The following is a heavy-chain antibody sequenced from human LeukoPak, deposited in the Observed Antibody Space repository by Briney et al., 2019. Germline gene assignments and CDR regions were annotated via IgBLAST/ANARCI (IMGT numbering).Heavy chain of an antibody. J-gene: IGHJ4*02. CDR3: AKDMNSYGSGSSYNPWGPFDS. Sequence: GRSLRLSCAASGFTFDNYAMHWVRHAPGEGLEWGSRTSWDSGNTGFADSVKGRFTSSIDNAENSLYLQMNSLTPEDTAFYFCAKDMNSYGSGSSYNPWGPFDSWGQGTLVTVSS. CDR2: TSWDSGNT. V-gene: IGHV3-9*01. CDR1: GFTFDNYA. D-gene: IGHD3-10*01.